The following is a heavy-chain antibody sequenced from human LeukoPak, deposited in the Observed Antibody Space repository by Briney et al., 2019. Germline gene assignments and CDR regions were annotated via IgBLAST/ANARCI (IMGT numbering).Heavy chain of an antibody. Sequence: PGGSLRLSCAASGFTFSSYGMSWVRQAPGKGLEWVSAINGSGGSTYYAESVKGRFTISRDNSKNTLYLQMNSLRAEDTAVYYCAKDREGDSSWYNSYYYYYGMDVWGQGTTVTVSS. J-gene: IGHJ6*02. CDR1: GFTFSSYG. D-gene: IGHD6-13*01. V-gene: IGHV3-23*01. CDR3: AKDREGDSSWYNSYYYYYGMDV. CDR2: INGSGGST.